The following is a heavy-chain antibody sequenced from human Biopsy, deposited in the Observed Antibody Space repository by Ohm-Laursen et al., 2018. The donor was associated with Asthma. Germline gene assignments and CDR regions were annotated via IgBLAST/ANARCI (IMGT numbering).Heavy chain of an antibody. Sequence: FSVKVSCKSLGGTFNTYVIGWGGEAPGQGLEWKGGINSVFGTTTYPQKFQDRVTITADDSTSTVYMELSSLRSEDTAVYYCARKAGSCISRTCYSLDFWGQGTLVTVSS. V-gene: IGHV1-69*01. CDR1: GGTFNTYV. CDR2: INSVFGTT. CDR3: ARKAGSCISRTCYSLDF. J-gene: IGHJ4*02. D-gene: IGHD2-2*01.